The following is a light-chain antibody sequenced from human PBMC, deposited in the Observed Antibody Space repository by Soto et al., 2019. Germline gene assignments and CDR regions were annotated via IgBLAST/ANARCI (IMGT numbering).Light chain of an antibody. J-gene: IGKJ1*01. CDR3: QQLNGSPWT. CDR2: DAA. Sequence: IQLTQSPSSLSASVGDRVTITCRASPAIASFLAWYQQKPGTAPKLLIYDAATLQSGVPSRFSGSRSGTEYTLTIGSLQPGDFATYYCQQLNGSPWTFGQGTKVDIK. CDR1: PAIASF. V-gene: IGKV1-9*01.